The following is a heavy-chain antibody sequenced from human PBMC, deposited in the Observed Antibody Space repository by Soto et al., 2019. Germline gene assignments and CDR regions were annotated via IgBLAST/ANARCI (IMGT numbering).Heavy chain of an antibody. D-gene: IGHD5-12*01. CDR1: GDSISSTYW. V-gene: IGHV4-4*02. Sequence: PSETLSLTCVVSGDSISSTYWWTWVRQTPGKGLEWIGEIYHTGSTKYNPSLKNRVTISLDKSNNQFSLKLISVTAADTANYFCAIEGNLGRWLHPLDFWGQESLVTCSS. CDR2: IYHTGST. J-gene: IGHJ4*02. CDR3: AIEGNLGRWLHPLDF.